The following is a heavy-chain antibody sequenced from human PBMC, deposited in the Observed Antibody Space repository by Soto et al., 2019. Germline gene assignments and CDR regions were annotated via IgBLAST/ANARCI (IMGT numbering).Heavy chain of an antibody. CDR1: GGTFSTYA. CDR2: VIPIFGTP. J-gene: IGHJ6*02. D-gene: IGHD2-15*01. V-gene: IGHV1-69*01. Sequence: QVQLVQSGAEVQKPGFSVKVSCKAPGGTFSTYAISWVRQAPGQGLEWMGGVIPIFGTPKYAQKFQGRVTITADESTSTGYMELRSLRSEDTAVYYCARSQGGSSSLDIYYYYYYGMDVWGQGTTVTVSS. CDR3: ARSQGGSSSLDIYYYYYYGMDV.